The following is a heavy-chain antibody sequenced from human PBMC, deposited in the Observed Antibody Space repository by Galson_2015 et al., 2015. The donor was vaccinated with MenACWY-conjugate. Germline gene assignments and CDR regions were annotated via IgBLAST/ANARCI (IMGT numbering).Heavy chain of an antibody. J-gene: IGHJ3*02. D-gene: IGHD6-6*01. Sequence: SLRLSCAASGFTFSSYTMHWVRQAPGKGLEWVAVMSYDGSNKYYADSVKGRFTISRDNSKNTLYLQMDSLRAEDTAVYYCARGRGRPLAHACDIWGQGTMVTVSS. CDR1: GFTFSSYT. V-gene: IGHV3-30*01. CDR2: MSYDGSNK. CDR3: ARGRGRPLAHACDI.